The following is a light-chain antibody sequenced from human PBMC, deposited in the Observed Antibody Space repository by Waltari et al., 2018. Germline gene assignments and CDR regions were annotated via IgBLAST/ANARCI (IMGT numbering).Light chain of an antibody. CDR3: QQYGNSPLLT. Sequence: EIVLTQSPGTLSLSPGERATLSCRASQSVSSSYLAWYQQKPGQAPRLLIYGASSRATGIPDRFSGSGSGTDLTLTISRLEPEDFAVYYCQQYGNSPLLTFGPGTKVDIK. J-gene: IGKJ3*01. CDR2: GAS. V-gene: IGKV3-20*01. CDR1: QSVSSSY.